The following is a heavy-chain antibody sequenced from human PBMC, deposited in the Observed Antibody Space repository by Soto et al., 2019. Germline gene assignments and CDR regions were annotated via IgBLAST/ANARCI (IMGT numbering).Heavy chain of an antibody. Sequence: EVQLVESGGGLVKPGGSLRLSCAASGFTFSNAWMSWVRQAPGTGLEWVGRIKSKTDGGTTDYAAPVKGRFTISRDDSKNTLYLQMNSVKTEDTAVYYCTTWFGELFFDYWGQGTLVTVSS. D-gene: IGHD3-10*01. CDR2: IKSKTDGGTT. J-gene: IGHJ4*02. V-gene: IGHV3-15*01. CDR3: TTWFGELFFDY. CDR1: GFTFSNAW.